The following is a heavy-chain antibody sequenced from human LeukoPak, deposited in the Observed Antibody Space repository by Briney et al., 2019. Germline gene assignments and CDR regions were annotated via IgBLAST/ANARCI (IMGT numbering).Heavy chain of an antibody. D-gene: IGHD1-26*01. CDR2: ISYDGSNK. Sequence: PGGSLRLSCAASGFTFSSYAMHWVRQAPGKGLEWVAVISYDGSNKYYADSVKGRFTISRDNSKNTLYLQMNSLRAEDTAVYYCARGLRRSYPDGGFDYWGQGTLVTVSS. CDR3: ARGLRRSYPDGGFDY. V-gene: IGHV3-30-3*01. CDR1: GFTFSSYA. J-gene: IGHJ4*02.